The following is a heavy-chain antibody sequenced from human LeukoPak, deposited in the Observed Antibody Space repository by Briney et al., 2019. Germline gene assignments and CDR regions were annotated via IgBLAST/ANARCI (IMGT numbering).Heavy chain of an antibody. Sequence: GGSLRLSCAASGFTVSSNYMSWVRQAPGKGLEWVSVIYSGGSTYYADSVRGRFTISRDNSKNTLYLQMNSLRAEDTAVYYCARGYSYGFYDYWGQGTLVTVSS. J-gene: IGHJ4*02. CDR3: ARGYSYGFYDY. D-gene: IGHD5-18*01. V-gene: IGHV3-66*01. CDR1: GFTVSSNY. CDR2: IYSGGST.